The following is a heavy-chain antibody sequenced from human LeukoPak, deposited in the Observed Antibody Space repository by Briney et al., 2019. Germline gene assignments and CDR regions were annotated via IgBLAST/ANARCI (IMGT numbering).Heavy chain of an antibody. J-gene: IGHJ6*04. Sequence: GGSLRLSCAASGFTFSSYSMNWVRQAPGKGLEWVSYITSSSSKTIYYADSVKGRFTISRDNAKNSLSLQMNSLRAEDTAVYYCAELGITMIGGVWGKGTTVTISS. CDR1: GFTFSSYS. V-gene: IGHV3-48*01. CDR2: ITSSSSKTI. D-gene: IGHD3-10*02. CDR3: AELGITMIGGV.